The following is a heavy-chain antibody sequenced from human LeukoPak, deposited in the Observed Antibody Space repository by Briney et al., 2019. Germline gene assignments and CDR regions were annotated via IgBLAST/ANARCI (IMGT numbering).Heavy chain of an antibody. Sequence: SETLSLTCTVSGGSISSSSYYWGWIRQPPGKGLEWIGSIYYSGSTYYNPSLKSRVAISVDTPKNQFSLKLSPVTAADTAVYYCARVGAVQWLPTYLDYWGQGTLVTVSS. V-gene: IGHV4-39*07. CDR2: IYYSGST. CDR1: GGSISSSSYY. CDR3: ARVGAVQWLPTYLDY. D-gene: IGHD6-19*01. J-gene: IGHJ4*02.